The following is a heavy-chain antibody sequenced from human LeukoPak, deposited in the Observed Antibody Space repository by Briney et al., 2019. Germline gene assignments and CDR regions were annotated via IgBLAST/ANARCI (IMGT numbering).Heavy chain of an antibody. CDR2: IRYDGNNK. Sequence: PGGSLRLPCAASGFTFSTYGMHWVRQAPGKGLEWVAFIRYDGNNKYYADFVKGRFTISRDNSKNTLYLHMNSLRTEDTAVYYCAKIEGKYQPANVPDHWGQGTLVTVSS. CDR1: GFTFSTYG. V-gene: IGHV3-30*02. CDR3: AKIEGKYQPANVPDH. D-gene: IGHD2-15*01. J-gene: IGHJ4*02.